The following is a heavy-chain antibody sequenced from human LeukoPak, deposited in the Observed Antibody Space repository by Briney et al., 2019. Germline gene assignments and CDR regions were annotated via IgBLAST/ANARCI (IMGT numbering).Heavy chain of an antibody. CDR1: GFTFSSYG. D-gene: IGHD6-13*01. V-gene: IGHV3-30*18. J-gene: IGHJ4*02. CDR2: ISYDGSNK. Sequence: GGSLRLSCAASGFTFSSYGMHWVRQAPGKGLEWVAVISYDGSNKYYADSVKGRFTISRDNSKNTLHLQMNSLRAEDTAVYYCAKDGAAAGNFDYWGQGTLVTVSS. CDR3: AKDGAAAGNFDY.